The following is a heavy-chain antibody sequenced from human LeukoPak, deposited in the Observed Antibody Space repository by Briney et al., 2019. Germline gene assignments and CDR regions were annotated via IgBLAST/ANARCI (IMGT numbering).Heavy chain of an antibody. CDR1: GGSISSYY. J-gene: IGHJ4*02. D-gene: IGHD3-22*01. Sequence: SETLSLTCTASGGSISSYYWSWIRQPPGKGLEWIGYIYYSGSTNYNPSLKSRVTISVDTSKNQFSLRLSSVTAADTAVYYCARVTGYMIEDYFDYWGQGTLVTVSS. V-gene: IGHV4-59*01. CDR2: IYYSGST. CDR3: ARVTGYMIEDYFDY.